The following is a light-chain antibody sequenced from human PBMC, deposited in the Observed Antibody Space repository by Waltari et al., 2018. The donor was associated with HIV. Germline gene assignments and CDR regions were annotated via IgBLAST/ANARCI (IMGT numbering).Light chain of an antibody. Sequence: IVLPQSPYTLSLSPGERAALSCRASQRVSSNYLAWYQQKPGQAPRLLIYGASSRATGIPDSFSGSGSGTDFTLTISRLEPEDFAVYYCQQYGSSPYTFGQGTKLEIK. CDR3: QQYGSSPYT. CDR1: QRVSSNY. J-gene: IGKJ2*01. V-gene: IGKV3-20*01. CDR2: GAS.